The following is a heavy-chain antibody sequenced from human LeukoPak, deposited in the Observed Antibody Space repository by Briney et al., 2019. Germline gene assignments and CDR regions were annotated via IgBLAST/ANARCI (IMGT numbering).Heavy chain of an antibody. D-gene: IGHD3-22*01. CDR1: GFTFSSYG. CDR3: AKHQWPYYYDSSGTGNWFDP. Sequence: PGGSLRLSCAASGFTFSSYGMHWVRQAPGKGLEWVAFIRYDGSNKYYADSVKGRFTISRDNSKNTLYLQMNSLRAEDTAVYYCAKHQWPYYYDSSGTGNWFDPWGQGTLVTVSS. CDR2: IRYDGSNK. J-gene: IGHJ5*02. V-gene: IGHV3-30*02.